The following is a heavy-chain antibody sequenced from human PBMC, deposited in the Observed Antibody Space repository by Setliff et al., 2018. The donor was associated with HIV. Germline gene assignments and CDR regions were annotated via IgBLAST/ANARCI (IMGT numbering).Heavy chain of an antibody. J-gene: IGHJ1*01. Sequence: GVLRLSCAAYGFTFDDFGMSWGRQAPGKGLEWVAGINWNGGSTGYADSVKGRFTISRDNAKNSLYLQMNSLRAEDTALYYCARAGPTVTTRYFHHWGQGTLVTVSS. CDR2: INWNGGST. V-gene: IGHV3-20*04. CDR3: ARAGPTVTTRYFHH. D-gene: IGHD4-17*01. CDR1: GFTFDDFG.